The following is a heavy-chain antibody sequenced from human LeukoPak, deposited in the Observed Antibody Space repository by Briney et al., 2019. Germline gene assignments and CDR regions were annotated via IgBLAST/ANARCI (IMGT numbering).Heavy chain of an antibody. CDR1: GYTLTELS. CDR3: ATDPPSSGYYTGFDY. V-gene: IGHV1-24*01. CDR2: FDPEDGET. Sequence: ASVKVSCKVSGYTLTELSMHWVRQAPGKGLEWMGGFDPEDGETIYAQKFQGRVTMTEDTSTDTAYIELSSLRSEDTAVYYCATDPPSSGYYTGFDYWGQGTLVTVSS. D-gene: IGHD3-22*01. J-gene: IGHJ4*02.